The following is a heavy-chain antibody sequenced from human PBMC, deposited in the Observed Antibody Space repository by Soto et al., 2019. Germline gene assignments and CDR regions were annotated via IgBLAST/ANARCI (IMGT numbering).Heavy chain of an antibody. D-gene: IGHD3-10*01. CDR3: TFYYGSGSLDY. Sequence: DVQLVETGGGLIQPGGSLRLSCAASGFTVSINYMSWVRQAPGKGLEWVSVIYSGGSTYYADSVKGRFTIPRDNSKNTLYLQMNSLRAEDTAVYYCTFYYGSGSLDYCGQGTLVTVSS. J-gene: IGHJ4*02. CDR2: IYSGGST. CDR1: GFTVSINY. V-gene: IGHV3-53*02.